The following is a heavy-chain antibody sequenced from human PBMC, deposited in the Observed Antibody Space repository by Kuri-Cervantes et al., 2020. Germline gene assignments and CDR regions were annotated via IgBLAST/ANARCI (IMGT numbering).Heavy chain of an antibody. J-gene: IGHJ4*02. CDR1: GFTFSSYG. CDR3: ARGRGVATRHFDY. D-gene: IGHD5-12*01. V-gene: IGHV3-30*03. CDR2: ISYDGSNK. Sequence: GESLKISCAASGFTFSSYGMHWVRQAPGKGLEWVAVISYDGSNKYYADSVKGRFTISRDHSKNTLFLQMNSLRAEDTAVYYCARGRGVATRHFDYWSQGTLVTVSS.